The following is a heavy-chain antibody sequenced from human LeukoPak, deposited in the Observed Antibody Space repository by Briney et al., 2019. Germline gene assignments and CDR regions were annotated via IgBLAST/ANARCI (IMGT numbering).Heavy chain of an antibody. D-gene: IGHD1-26*01. Sequence: AGGSLRLSCAASGFTFSIYEMNWVRQAPGKGLEWVSYISSIGTTIYYADSVKGRFTISRHNAKNSLYLQMNSLRAEDTAVYYCARGERGDYWGQGTLVTVSS. J-gene: IGHJ4*02. CDR1: GFTFSIYE. CDR3: ARGERGDY. V-gene: IGHV3-48*03. CDR2: ISSIGTTI.